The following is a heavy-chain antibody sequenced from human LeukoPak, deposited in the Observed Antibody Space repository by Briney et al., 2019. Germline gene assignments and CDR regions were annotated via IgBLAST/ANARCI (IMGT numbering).Heavy chain of an antibody. V-gene: IGHV4-59*01. CDR1: GGSISSYY. Sequence: SETLSLTCTVSGGSISSYYWSWIRQPPGKGLEWIGYINYSGSTNYNPSLKSRVTISVDTSKNQFSLKLSSVTAADTAVYYCASGSSWSNYWGQGTLVTVSS. CDR2: INYSGST. J-gene: IGHJ4*02. CDR3: ASGSSWSNY. D-gene: IGHD6-13*01.